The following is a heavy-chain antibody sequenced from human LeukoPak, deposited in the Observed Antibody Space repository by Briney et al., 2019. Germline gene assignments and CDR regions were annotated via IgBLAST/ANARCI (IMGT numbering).Heavy chain of an antibody. CDR2: LSYDGSNK. CDR1: GFTISSCY. V-gene: IGHV3-30-3*02. CDR3: AKRREGHRGSSGAFDI. J-gene: IGHJ3*02. D-gene: IGHD3-10*01. Sequence: PGGSLRLSCAASGFTISSCYMHWVRQAPGKGLQWVAALSYDGSNKFYAESVKGRFTISRDNSKNTLYLQMNSLRAEDTAVYYCAKRREGHRGSSGAFDIWGQGTMVTVSS.